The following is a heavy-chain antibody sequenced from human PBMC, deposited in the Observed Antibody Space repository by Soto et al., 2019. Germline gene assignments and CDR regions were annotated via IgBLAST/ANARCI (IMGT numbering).Heavy chain of an antibody. D-gene: IGHD3-9*01. CDR1: GFTFSSYG. J-gene: IGHJ4*02. V-gene: IGHV3-30*18. Sequence: PGGSLRLSCAASGFTFSSYGMHWVRQAPGKGLEWVAVISYDGSNKYYADSVKGRFTISRDNSKNTLYLQMNSLRAEDTAVYYCAKDGGLGDIFDWLSHFDYWGQGTLVTVSS. CDR3: AKDGGLGDIFDWLSHFDY. CDR2: ISYDGSNK.